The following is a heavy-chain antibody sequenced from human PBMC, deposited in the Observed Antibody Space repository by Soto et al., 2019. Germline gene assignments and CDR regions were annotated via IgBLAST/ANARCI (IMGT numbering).Heavy chain of an antibody. CDR2: ISSSSSYI. J-gene: IGHJ6*02. V-gene: IGHV3-21*01. CDR3: ASLYSSSWYYYYGMDV. D-gene: IGHD6-13*01. CDR1: GFTFSSYS. Sequence: GGSLRLSCAAPGFTFSSYSMNWVRQAPGKGLEWVSSISSSSSYIYYADSVKGRFTISRDNAKNSLYLQMNSLRAEDTAVYYCASLYSSSWYYYYGMDVWGQGTTVTVSS.